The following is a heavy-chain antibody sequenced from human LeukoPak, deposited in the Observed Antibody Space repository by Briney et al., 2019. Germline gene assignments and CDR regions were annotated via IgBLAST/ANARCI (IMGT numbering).Heavy chain of an antibody. CDR2: ISGSGGST. J-gene: IGHJ4*02. V-gene: IGHV3-23*01. CDR1: GFTFSNYA. D-gene: IGHD3-22*01. CDR3: AKQDSSGYYYALFDY. Sequence: GGSLRLSCAASGFTFSNYAMSWARQPPGKGLEWVSAISGSGGSTYYADSVKGRFTISRDNSKNTLYLQMNSLRAEDTAVYYGAKQDSSGYYYALFDYWGQGTLVTVSS.